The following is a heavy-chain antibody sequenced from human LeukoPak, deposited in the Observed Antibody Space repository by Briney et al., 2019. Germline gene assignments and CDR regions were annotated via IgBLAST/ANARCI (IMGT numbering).Heavy chain of an antibody. J-gene: IGHJ5*02. CDR2: IYYSGST. CDR1: GGSIISHY. V-gene: IGHV4-59*11. D-gene: IGHD2-2*01. CDR3: ARVVPAAIMIPDWFDP. Sequence: PSETLSLTCTVSGGSIISHYWSWIRQPPGKGLEWIGYIYYSGSTNYNPSLKSRVTISVDTSKNQFSLKLSSVTAADTAVYYCARVVPAAIMIPDWFDPWGQGTLVTVSS.